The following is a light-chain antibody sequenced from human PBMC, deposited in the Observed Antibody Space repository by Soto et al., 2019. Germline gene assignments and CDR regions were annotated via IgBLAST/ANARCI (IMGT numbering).Light chain of an antibody. CDR1: QSVSSY. CDR3: RQRGNWPPIT. CDR2: DAS. V-gene: IGKV3-11*01. Sequence: EIVLTQSPATLSLSPGERATLSCRASQSVSSYLAWYQLKPGQAPRLLIYDASNRATGIPARFSGSGSGTDFTLTISSLEPEDFAVYYCRQRGNWPPITFGQGTRLEIK. J-gene: IGKJ5*01.